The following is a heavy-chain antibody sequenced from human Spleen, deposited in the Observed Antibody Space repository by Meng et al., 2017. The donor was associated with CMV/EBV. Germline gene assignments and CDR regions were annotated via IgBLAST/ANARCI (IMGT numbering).Heavy chain of an antibody. Sequence: ETLSLTCAASGFTFDDYGMSWVRQAPGKGLEWVSGINWNGGSTGYADSVKGRFTISRDNAKNSLYLQMNSLRAEDTALYHCARVMGVATSDYYYGMDVWGQGTTVTVSS. V-gene: IGHV3-20*01. J-gene: IGHJ6*02. CDR3: ARVMGVATSDYYYGMDV. D-gene: IGHD5-12*01. CDR1: GFTFDDYG. CDR2: INWNGGST.